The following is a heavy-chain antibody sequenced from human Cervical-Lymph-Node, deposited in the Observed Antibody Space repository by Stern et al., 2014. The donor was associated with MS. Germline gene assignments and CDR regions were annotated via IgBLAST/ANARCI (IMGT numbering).Heavy chain of an antibody. D-gene: IGHD3-22*01. Sequence: VQLVQSGAEVKKPGSSVKVSCKASGGTFSSYAISWVRQAPGQGLEWMGGIIPIFGTANYAQKFQGRVTIPADESTSTAYMELSSLRSEDTAVYYCAGTYYYDSSGRGGGSVYWGQGTLVTVSS. CDR1: GGTFSSYA. CDR3: AGTYYYDSSGRGGGSVY. J-gene: IGHJ4*02. V-gene: IGHV1-69*01. CDR2: IIPIFGTA.